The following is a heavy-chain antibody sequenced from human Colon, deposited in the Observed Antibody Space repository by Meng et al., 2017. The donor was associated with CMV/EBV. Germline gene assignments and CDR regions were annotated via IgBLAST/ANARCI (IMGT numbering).Heavy chain of an antibody. J-gene: IGHJ4*02. Sequence: SVKVSCKASGGTFNSHTISWVRQAPGQGLEWMGRLVPTIGIATYAQKFQARVTITADRSTSTAYMELSSLRSDDTAVYYCARDGVQGVADYWGQGTLVTVSS. V-gene: IGHV1-69*04. D-gene: IGHD6-13*01. CDR1: GGTFNSHT. CDR3: ARDGVQGVADY. CDR2: LVPTIGIA.